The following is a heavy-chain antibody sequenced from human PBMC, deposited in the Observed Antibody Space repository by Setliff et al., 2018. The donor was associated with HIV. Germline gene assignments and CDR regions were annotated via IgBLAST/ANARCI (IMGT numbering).Heavy chain of an antibody. CDR3: ARGGEWLRRLFDY. Sequence: ASVKVSCKASGYTFTSYAMHWVRQAPGQRLEWMGWINAGNGNTKYSQKFQGRVTTTRDTSASTAYMELSSLRSEDTAVYYCARGGEWLRRLFDYWGQGTLVTVSS. D-gene: IGHD5-12*01. J-gene: IGHJ4*02. CDR1: GYTFTSYA. CDR2: INAGNGNT. V-gene: IGHV1-3*01.